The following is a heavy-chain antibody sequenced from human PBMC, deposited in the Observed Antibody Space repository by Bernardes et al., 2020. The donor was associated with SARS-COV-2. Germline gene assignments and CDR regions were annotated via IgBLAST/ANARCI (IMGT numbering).Heavy chain of an antibody. V-gene: IGHV1-69*05. CDR3: ARGIRNRHYYYGVDV. CDR2: IIPRFDKT. J-gene: IGHJ6*02. Sequence: SVKVSCKSSEGPFRDYAISWVRQSPGQGLEWLGGIIPRFDKTNYAQKFQGRGTITTEESTSAVYLVLTSLTSDDTAMYYCARGIRNRHYYYGVDVWGQGTTVIVSS. D-gene: IGHD1-20*01. CDR1: EGPFRDYA.